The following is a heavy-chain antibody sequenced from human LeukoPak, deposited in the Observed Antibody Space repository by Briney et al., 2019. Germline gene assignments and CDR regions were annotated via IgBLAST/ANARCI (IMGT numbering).Heavy chain of an antibody. J-gene: IGHJ4*02. V-gene: IGHV3-53*01. D-gene: IGHD3-16*01. Sequence: GGSLRLSCAASGFTFSSYWMSWVRQAPGKGLEWVSVIYSSGFTNYADSVKGRSTISGDNSKNTVYLEMNSLRVEDTAVYYCARETFTVPFDYWGQGTLVTVSS. CDR1: GFTFSSYW. CDR3: ARETFTVPFDY. CDR2: IYSSGFT.